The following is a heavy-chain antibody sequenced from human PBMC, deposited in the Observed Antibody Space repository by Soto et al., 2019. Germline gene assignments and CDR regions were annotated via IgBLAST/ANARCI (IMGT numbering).Heavy chain of an antibody. J-gene: IGHJ4*02. D-gene: IGHD1-26*01. Sequence: SETLSLTCTVSGGSINTSSHYWGCIRQPPGKGLEWIGSIYYTGNTYYNPSLKSRVTVSVDASKNQFSVSLTSVTAADTAVYYCARVSVGGPTDYWGQGTLVTVSS. CDR2: IYYTGNT. CDR3: ARVSVGGPTDY. CDR1: GGSINTSSHY. V-gene: IGHV4-39*02.